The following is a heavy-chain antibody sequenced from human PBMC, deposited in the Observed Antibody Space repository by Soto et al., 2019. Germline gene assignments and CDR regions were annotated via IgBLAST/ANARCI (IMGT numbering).Heavy chain of an antibody. D-gene: IGHD6-19*01. J-gene: IGHJ4*02. Sequence: SVKVSCKASGGTFSSYTISWVRQAPGQGLEWMGRIIPILGIANYAQKFQGRVTITADKSTSTAYMELSSLRSEDTAVYYCARELLEAVAGTSFYYWAQGTLVTVSS. CDR3: ARELLEAVAGTSFYY. V-gene: IGHV1-69*04. CDR1: GGTFSSYT. CDR2: IIPILGIA.